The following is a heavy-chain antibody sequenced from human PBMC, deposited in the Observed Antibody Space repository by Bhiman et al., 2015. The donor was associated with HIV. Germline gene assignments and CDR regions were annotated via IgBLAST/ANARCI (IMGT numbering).Heavy chain of an antibody. Sequence: EVQLVESGGGLVKPGGSLRLSCAASGFTFSRYTMSWVRQAPGKGLEWVSSISSTSTYIYYTDSVKGRFTISRDNAKNSLYLQMNSLRAEDTAVYYCAKDRGSSSYVEYYFDYWGQGTLVTVSS. CDR1: GFTFSRYT. CDR3: AKDRGSSSYVEYYFDY. J-gene: IGHJ4*02. D-gene: IGHD6-13*01. CDR2: ISSTSTYI. V-gene: IGHV3-21*01.